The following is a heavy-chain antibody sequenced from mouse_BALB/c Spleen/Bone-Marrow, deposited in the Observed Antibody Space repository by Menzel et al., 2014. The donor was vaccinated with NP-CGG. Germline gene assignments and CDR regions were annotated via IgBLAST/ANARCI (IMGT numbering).Heavy chain of an antibody. CDR2: IDPANGNT. CDR1: GFNIKDTY. V-gene: IGHV14-3*02. CDR3: ARWEYYAMDY. D-gene: IGHD4-1*01. Sequence: EVQLQQSGAELVKPGASVKLSCTASGFNIKDTYMHWVKQRPEQGLEWIGRIDPANGNTKYDPKFQGKATITADTSTNTAYLQLSSLTSEDTAVYYCARWEYYAMDYWGQGASVTVSS. J-gene: IGHJ4*01.